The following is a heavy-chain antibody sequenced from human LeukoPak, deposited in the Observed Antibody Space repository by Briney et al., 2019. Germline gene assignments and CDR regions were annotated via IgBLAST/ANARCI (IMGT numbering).Heavy chain of an antibody. CDR2: INHSGST. CDR3: AREKGYYDSSGYTEYYFDY. J-gene: IGHJ4*02. CDR1: GGSFSGYY. V-gene: IGHV4-34*01. D-gene: IGHD3-22*01. Sequence: PSETLSLTCAVYGGSFSGYYWSWIRQPPGKGLEWIGEINHSGSTNYNPSLKSRVTISVDTSKNQFSLKLSSVTAADTAVYYCAREKGYYDSSGYTEYYFDYWAREPWSPSPQ.